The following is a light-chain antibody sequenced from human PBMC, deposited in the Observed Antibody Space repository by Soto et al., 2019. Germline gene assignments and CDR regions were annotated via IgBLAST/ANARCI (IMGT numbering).Light chain of an antibody. V-gene: IGLV2-14*01. CDR3: CSHSSTSTPYV. J-gene: IGLJ1*01. CDR2: EVS. Sequence: QSALTQPASVSGSPGQSIIISCTGTSTDVGAYNYVSWYQQLPGKAPQLMIYEVSNRPSGVSHRFSASKSGNTATLTISGLQAEDEADYYCCSHSSTSTPYVFGSGTKVTVL. CDR1: STDVGAYNY.